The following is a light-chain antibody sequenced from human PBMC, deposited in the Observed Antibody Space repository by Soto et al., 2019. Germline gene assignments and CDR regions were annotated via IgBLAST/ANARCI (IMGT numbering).Light chain of an antibody. CDR2: ANI. CDR1: SSKIGAGYD. J-gene: IGLJ1*01. Sequence: QSVVTLPPSVSGSPGQRGTISCTGSSSKIGAGYDVHWYQQRPGAAPKLLISANINRPSGVPDRFSGSKSGTSASLAITGLHADDEGDYYCQSYDSTLSARYVFGTGTKLTVL. V-gene: IGLV1-40*01. CDR3: QSYDSTLSARYV.